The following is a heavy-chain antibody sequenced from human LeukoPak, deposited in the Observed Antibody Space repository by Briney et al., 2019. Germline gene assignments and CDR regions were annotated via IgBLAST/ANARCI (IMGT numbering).Heavy chain of an antibody. CDR2: IWYDGSNK. V-gene: IGHV3-33*01. CDR1: GFTFSSYG. CDR3: ARGIYSSSLALPRQFDP. D-gene: IGHD6-6*01. Sequence: GGSLRLSCAASGFTFSSYGMHWVRQAPAKGLGWVAVIWYDGSNKYYADSVKGRFTISRDNSKNTLYLQMNSLRAEDTAVYYCARGIYSSSLALPRQFDPWGQGTLVTVSS. J-gene: IGHJ5*02.